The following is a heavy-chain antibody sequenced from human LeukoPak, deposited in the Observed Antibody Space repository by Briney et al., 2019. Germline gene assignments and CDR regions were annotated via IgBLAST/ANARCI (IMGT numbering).Heavy chain of an antibody. CDR2: IIPIFGAA. V-gene: IGHV1-69*06. CDR1: GGTFRSYA. Sequence: SVKVSCKASGGTFRSYAISWVRQAPGQGLEWMGGIIPIFGAANYAQKFHGRVTITADKSTSTAYMELSSLRSEDTAVYYCARDPSNYYGSGSYHNWFDPWGQGTLVTVSS. J-gene: IGHJ5*02. D-gene: IGHD3-10*01. CDR3: ARDPSNYYGSGSYHNWFDP.